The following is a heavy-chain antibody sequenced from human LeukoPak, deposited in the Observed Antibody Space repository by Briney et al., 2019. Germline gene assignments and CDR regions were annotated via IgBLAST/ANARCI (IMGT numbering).Heavy chain of an antibody. J-gene: IGHJ4*02. D-gene: IGHD1-1*01. CDR1: GFTFGDYT. CDR2: ISWDGGKT. Sequence: PGGSLRLSCAASGFTFGDYTMHWVRQVPGEGLDWLSLISWDGGKTNYGNSVKGRFTVSRDNSKNSLFLQMNSLKIDDSGYYYCTTGMFDFWGQGTLVTVSS. CDR3: TTGMFDF. V-gene: IGHV3-43*01.